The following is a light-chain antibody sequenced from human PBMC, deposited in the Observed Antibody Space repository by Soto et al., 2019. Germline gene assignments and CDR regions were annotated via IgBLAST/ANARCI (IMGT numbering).Light chain of an antibody. CDR1: SSDVGGYNY. Sequence: QSVLTQPRSGSGSPGQSVTISCTGTSSDVGGYNYFSWYQQHPGKAPKLMIYDVSKRPSGVPDRFSGSKSGNTASLTISGLQAEDEADYYCCSYAGSYTLVFGTGTKVTVL. CDR2: DVS. J-gene: IGLJ1*01. CDR3: CSYAGSYTLV. V-gene: IGLV2-11*01.